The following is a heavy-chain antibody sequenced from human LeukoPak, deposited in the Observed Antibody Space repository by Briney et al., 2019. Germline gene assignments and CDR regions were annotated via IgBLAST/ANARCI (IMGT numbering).Heavy chain of an antibody. CDR3: ARETGQWYYDSSGYSNFDY. V-gene: IGHV3-21*01. J-gene: IGHJ4*02. D-gene: IGHD3-22*01. Sequence: PGGSLRLSCAASGFTFSSYSMNWVRQAPGKGLEWVSSISTSSSYIYYADSVKGRFTISRDNAKNSLYLQMSSLRAEDTAAYYCARETGQWYYDSSGYSNFDYWGRGTLVTVSS. CDR1: GFTFSSYS. CDR2: ISTSSSYI.